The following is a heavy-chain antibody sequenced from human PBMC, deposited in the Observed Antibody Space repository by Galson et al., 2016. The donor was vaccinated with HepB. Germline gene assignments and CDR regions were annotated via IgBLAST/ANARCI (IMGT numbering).Heavy chain of an antibody. CDR1: GFIFSDYY. V-gene: IGHV3-11*04. J-gene: IGHJ4*02. CDR3: ASDPRQWQRGYNYGFEY. CDR2: ISSRGATI. Sequence: SLRLSCAASGFIFSDYYMSWIRQTPGKGLEWLAHISSRGATIYYPDSLKGRFTISRDNAKNSLYLQRRRLRFEDTAVYYCASDPRQWQRGYNYGFEYWGQGTLVSVSS. D-gene: IGHD5-18*01.